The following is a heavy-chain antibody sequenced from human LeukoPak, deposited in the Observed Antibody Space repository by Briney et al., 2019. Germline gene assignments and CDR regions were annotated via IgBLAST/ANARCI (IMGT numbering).Heavy chain of an antibody. Sequence: GGSLRLSCAASGFTFNMYSMNWVRQAPGKGLEWVSSISGSSSYIYYVDSLKGRFTISRDNAKNSLYLQMNSLRAEDTAVYYCATLGENGFDIWGQGTMVTVSS. V-gene: IGHV3-21*01. D-gene: IGHD3-16*01. CDR2: ISGSSSYI. J-gene: IGHJ3*02. CDR1: GFTFNMYS. CDR3: ATLGENGFDI.